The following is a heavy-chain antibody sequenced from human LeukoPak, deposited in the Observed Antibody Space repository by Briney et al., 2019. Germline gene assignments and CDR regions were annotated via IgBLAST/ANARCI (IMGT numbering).Heavy chain of an antibody. Sequence: GGSLRLSCAASGFTFSSYWMSRVRQAPGKGLEWVANIKQDGSAKYYVDSVKGRFTISRDNAKNSLYLQMNSLRAEDTAVYYCASYGVSYSDYYYYSMDVWGQGTTVTVSS. CDR2: IKQDGSAK. J-gene: IGHJ6*02. D-gene: IGHD2-8*01. V-gene: IGHV3-7*01. CDR3: ASYGVSYSDYYYYSMDV. CDR1: GFTFSSYW.